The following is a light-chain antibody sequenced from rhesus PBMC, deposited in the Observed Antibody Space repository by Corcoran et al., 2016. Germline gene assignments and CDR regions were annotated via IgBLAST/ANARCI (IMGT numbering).Light chain of an antibody. J-gene: IGKJ2*01. CDR3: QQYYSTPYS. V-gene: IGKV4-1*01. CDR2: WAS. CDR1: QSLLYSSTNKNY. Sequence: DIVMTQSPDSLAVSLGERVTINCKSSQSLLYSSTNKNYLAWYQQKPGKAPKMLIYWASTRESGVPKRFSGSGAGTDFTLTISGLQAEDVAVYYCQQYYSTPYSFGQGTKVEIK.